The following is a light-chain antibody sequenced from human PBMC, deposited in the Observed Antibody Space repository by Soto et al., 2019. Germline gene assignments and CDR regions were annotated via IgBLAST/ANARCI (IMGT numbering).Light chain of an antibody. J-gene: IGKJ4*01. CDR3: QNVSNAPMT. CDR1: QGISTY. CDR2: AAS. V-gene: IGKV1-27*01. Sequence: DIQMTQSPSSLAASVGDRVTITCRASQGISTYLVWYQQKPGKPPKALIHAASTLQSGVPSRFSGSGSGREFTLTISGLQPEDVANFYCQNVSNAPMTVGGGTKVEIK.